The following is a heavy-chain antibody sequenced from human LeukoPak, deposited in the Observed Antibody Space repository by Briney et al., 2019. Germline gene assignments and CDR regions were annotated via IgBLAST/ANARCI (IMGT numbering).Heavy chain of an antibody. V-gene: IGHV4-34*01. CDR3: ARDLYIYDY. J-gene: IGHJ4*02. Sequence: SETLSLTCAVYGGSFSGYYWSWIRQPPGKGLEWIGEINHSGSTNYNPSLKSRVTISVDTPKNQFSLKLSSVTAADTAVYYCARDLYIYDYWGQGTLVTVSS. CDR1: GGSFSGYY. D-gene: IGHD4-11*01. CDR2: INHSGST.